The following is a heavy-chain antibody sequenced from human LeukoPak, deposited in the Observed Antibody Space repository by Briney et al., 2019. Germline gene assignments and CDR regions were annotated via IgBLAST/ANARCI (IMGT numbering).Heavy chain of an antibody. CDR2: IYKIGNT. J-gene: IGHJ1*01. Sequence: SETLSLTCSVSGDSISTAHWSWIRQSPERGREWIGYIYKIGNTDYNPSLKSRVIISLDTSNNQLSLSLKSVTGADTAVYYCAGRGQRYFRDWGQGTLVTVSS. V-gene: IGHV4-59*08. CDR1: GDSISTAH. CDR3: AGRGQRYFRD. D-gene: IGHD3-9*01.